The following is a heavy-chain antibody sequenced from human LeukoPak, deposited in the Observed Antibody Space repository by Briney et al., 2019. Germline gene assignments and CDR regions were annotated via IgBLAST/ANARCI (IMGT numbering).Heavy chain of an antibody. CDR3: ARAPTGGLDY. D-gene: IGHD1-14*01. J-gene: IGHJ4*02. V-gene: IGHV4-34*01. CDR1: GGSFSGYY. Sequence: SETLSLTCAVYGGSFSGYYWSWIRQPPGKGLEWIGEINHSGSTNYNPSLKSRITISVDTSKNQFSLKLSSVTAADTAVYYCARAPTGGLDYWGLGTLVTVSS. CDR2: INHSGST.